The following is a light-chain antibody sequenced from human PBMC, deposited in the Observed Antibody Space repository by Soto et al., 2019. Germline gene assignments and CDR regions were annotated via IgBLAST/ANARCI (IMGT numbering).Light chain of an antibody. J-gene: IGKJ3*01. CDR1: QDISNY. CDR2: GAS. V-gene: IGKV1-33*01. CDR3: RQYDRPPCT. Sequence: DIQMTQSPSSLSASVGDRVTITCQASQDISNYLNWYQQKPRKAPKRLIYGASNLETVVPSRFRGSGSGTDFACTISCLQAEDIAKYYCRQYDRPPCTFVPGTKVD.